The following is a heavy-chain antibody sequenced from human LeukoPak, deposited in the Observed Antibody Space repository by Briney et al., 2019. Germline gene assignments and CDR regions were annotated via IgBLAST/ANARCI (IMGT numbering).Heavy chain of an antibody. Sequence: GGSLRLSCAASEFTFSSYTMHWVRQAPGKGLEWVAVISYDGSDKYYADSVKGRFTISRDNSKNTLYLQMNSLRVEDTAVYYCARDSDSSGWLGYWGQGTLVTVSP. CDR3: ARDSDSSGWLGY. CDR2: ISYDGSDK. CDR1: EFTFSSYT. D-gene: IGHD6-19*01. J-gene: IGHJ4*02. V-gene: IGHV3-30*04.